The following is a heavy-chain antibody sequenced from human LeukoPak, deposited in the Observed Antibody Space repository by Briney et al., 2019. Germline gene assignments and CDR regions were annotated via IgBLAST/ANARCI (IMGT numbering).Heavy chain of an antibody. V-gene: IGHV3-7*03. CDR3: ARDRVYSSGWYDY. D-gene: IGHD6-19*01. Sequence: GGSLRLSCAASGFTFSSYWMSWVRQAPGKGLEWVANIKQDGSEKYYVDSVKGRFTISRDNAKNSLYLQMNSLRAEDTAVYYFARDRVYSSGWYDYWGQGTLVTVSS. CDR1: GFTFSSYW. CDR2: IKQDGSEK. J-gene: IGHJ4*02.